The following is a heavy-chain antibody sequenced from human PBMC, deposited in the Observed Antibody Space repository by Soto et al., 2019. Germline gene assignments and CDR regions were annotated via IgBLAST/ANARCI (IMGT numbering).Heavy chain of an antibody. V-gene: IGHV3-13*01. CDR1: GFTFSSYD. CDR3: ARGRPRGYSYGYHAFDI. J-gene: IGHJ3*02. CDR2: IGTAGDT. D-gene: IGHD5-18*01. Sequence: GGSLRLSCAASGFTFSSYDMHWVRQATGKGLEWVSAIGTAGDTYYPGSVKGRFTISRENAKNSLYLQMNSLRAGDTAVYYCARGRPRGYSYGYHAFDIWGQGTMVTVSS.